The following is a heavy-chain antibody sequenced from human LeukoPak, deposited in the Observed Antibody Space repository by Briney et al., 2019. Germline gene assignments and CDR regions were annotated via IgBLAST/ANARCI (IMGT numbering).Heavy chain of an antibody. D-gene: IGHD5-24*01. Sequence: SSETLSLTCTVSGGSISSYYWSWIRQPPGKGLEWIGYIYYSGSTNYNPSLKSRVTMSVDTSKNQFSLKLSSVTAADTAVYYCAREVEACYFDYWGQGTLVTVSS. CDR3: AREVEACYFDY. J-gene: IGHJ4*02. CDR1: GGSISSYY. CDR2: IYYSGST. V-gene: IGHV4-59*12.